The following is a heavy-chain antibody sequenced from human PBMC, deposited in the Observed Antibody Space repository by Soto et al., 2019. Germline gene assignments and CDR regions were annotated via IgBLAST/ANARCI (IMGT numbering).Heavy chain of an antibody. D-gene: IGHD2-15*01. V-gene: IGHV3-48*02. CDR3: ARGYWSRGGSFPSGVGYYYYYGMDV. Sequence: GGSLRLSCGASGFIFSKYSMNWVRQAPGKGLEWLSYISSNSVTIYYADSVRGRFTIFRDNAKNSLYLQMNSLRDEDTAVYYCARGYWSRGGSFPSGVGYYYYYGMDVWGQGTTVTVSS. CDR1: GFIFSKYS. J-gene: IGHJ6*02. CDR2: ISSNSVTI.